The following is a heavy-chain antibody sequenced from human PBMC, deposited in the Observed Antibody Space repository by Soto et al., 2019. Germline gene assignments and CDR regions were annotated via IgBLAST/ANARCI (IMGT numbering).Heavy chain of an antibody. D-gene: IGHD4-17*01. CDR2: IDTDGGGT. CDR3: ATVFDV. CDR1: GFTFRSHR. V-gene: IGHV3-74*01. J-gene: IGHJ4*02. Sequence: DVQLVESGGGLVQPGGSLRVSCAASGFTFRSHRIHWVRQAPGKGLEWVSRIDTDGGGTSYADFVKGRFTISTDNAENTVYLQMNGLRVEDTAVYYCATVFDVWGQGTLVTVSS.